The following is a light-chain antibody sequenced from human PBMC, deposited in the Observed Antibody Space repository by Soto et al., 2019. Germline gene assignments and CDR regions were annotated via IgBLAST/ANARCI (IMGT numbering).Light chain of an antibody. CDR2: EVS. J-gene: IGLJ1*01. V-gene: IGLV2-8*01. CDR3: SSYAGSNNLGV. Sequence: QSALTQPPSASGSPGQSVTISCTGTSSDVGGHNYVSWYQQHPGKAPKLMIYEVSKRPSGVPDRFSGSKSGNTASLTVSGLQAEDEADYYCSSYAGSNNLGVFGTGTNVTVL. CDR1: SSDVGGHNY.